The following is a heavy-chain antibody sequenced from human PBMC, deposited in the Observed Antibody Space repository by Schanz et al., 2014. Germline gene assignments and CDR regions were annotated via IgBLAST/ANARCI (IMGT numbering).Heavy chain of an antibody. Sequence: QVQLIQSGAEVKKPGASVKVSCTASGYTFTSYDINWVRQAPGQGLEWLGWMNPNSGNPGFAQKFRGRVPLSGASSMSTPYVALPVLTSEDAAVSYCAGGRTFDYWGQGTLVTVSS. CDR2: MNPNSGNP. V-gene: IGHV1-8*01. CDR1: GYTFTSYD. J-gene: IGHJ4*02. CDR3: AGGRTFDY.